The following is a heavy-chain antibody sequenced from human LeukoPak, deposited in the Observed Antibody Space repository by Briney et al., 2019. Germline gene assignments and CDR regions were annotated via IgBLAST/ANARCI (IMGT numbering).Heavy chain of an antibody. J-gene: IGHJ5*02. D-gene: IGHD2/OR15-2a*01. CDR2: ISSSGGST. Sequence: GGSLRLSCAASGFTFSSHAMSWVRQAPGKGLEWVSAISSSGGSTYYADSVKGRFTISRDNSKNTLYLQMNSLRAADTAVHFCARGALSYSFDPWGQGTLVIVSS. CDR1: GFTFSSHA. CDR3: ARGALSYSFDP. V-gene: IGHV3-23*01.